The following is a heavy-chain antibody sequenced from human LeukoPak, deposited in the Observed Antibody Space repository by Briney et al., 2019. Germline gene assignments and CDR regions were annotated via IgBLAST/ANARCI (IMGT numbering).Heavy chain of an antibody. CDR1: GYTFTDFY. V-gene: IGHV1-2*04. J-gene: IGHJ4*02. CDR2: INPNSGDT. Sequence: ASVKVSCKSSGYTFTDFYIRWVRQAPGQGLEWMGCINPNSGDTNYAQKFQGWVTMTRDTSISTAYMELTRLRSDDTAVYYCARGRGSGCLDYWGQGTLVTVSS. D-gene: IGHD6-19*01. CDR3: ARGRGSGCLDY.